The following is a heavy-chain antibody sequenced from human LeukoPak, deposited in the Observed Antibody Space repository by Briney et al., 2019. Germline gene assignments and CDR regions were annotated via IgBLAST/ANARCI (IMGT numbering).Heavy chain of an antibody. Sequence: GSLRLSCAASGFSFSSYWMSWVRQAPGKGLEWVANIKQDGSETYYVDSVKGRFTISRDNAKNSLYLQMNSLRAEDTAVYYCARGTARLAGYSSSCRAFDIWGQGTMVTVSS. CDR3: ARGTARLAGYSSSCRAFDI. CDR2: IKQDGSET. CDR1: GFSFSSYW. D-gene: IGHD6-13*01. J-gene: IGHJ3*02. V-gene: IGHV3-7*03.